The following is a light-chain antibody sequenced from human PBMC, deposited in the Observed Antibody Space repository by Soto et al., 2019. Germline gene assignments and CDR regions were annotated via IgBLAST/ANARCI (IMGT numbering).Light chain of an antibody. CDR3: MQGLQSTIT. V-gene: IGKV4-1*01. CDR2: LGS. Sequence: DIVMTQSPDSLAVSLGERATINCESSQSVLFTSNNKNYLAWYLQKPGQSPQLLIYLGSSRASGVPDRVSGSGSGTDFTLKIGRVEAEDVGIYYCMQGLQSTITFGQGTRLEIK. J-gene: IGKJ5*01. CDR1: QSVLFTSNNKNY.